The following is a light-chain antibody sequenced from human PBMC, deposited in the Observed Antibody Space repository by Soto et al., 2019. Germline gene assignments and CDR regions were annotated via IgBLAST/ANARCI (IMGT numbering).Light chain of an antibody. CDR2: EVS. Sequence: QSVLTQPASVSGSPGQSFTISCTGTSSDVGSYNLVSWYQQHPGKAPKLMIYEVSKRPSGVSNRFSGSKSANTASLTISGLQADDEADYYCCSYGGRSTYVFGSGTKVTVL. V-gene: IGLV2-23*02. J-gene: IGLJ1*01. CDR1: SSDVGSYNL. CDR3: CSYGGRSTYV.